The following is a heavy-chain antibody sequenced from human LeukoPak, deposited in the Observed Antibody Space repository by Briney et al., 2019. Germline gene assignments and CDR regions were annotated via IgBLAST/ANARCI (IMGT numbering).Heavy chain of an antibody. CDR2: ISSSSSSYI. CDR3: ARESSYYYDSGY. CDR1: GFTFSSYS. D-gene: IGHD3-22*01. J-gene: IGHJ4*02. Sequence: GGSLRLSCAASGFTFSSYSMNWVRQAPGKGLEWVSSISSSSSSYISYADSVEGRFTISRDNSKNTVYLQMNNLRAEDTAVYYCARESSYYYDSGYWGQGTLVTVSS. V-gene: IGHV3-21*04.